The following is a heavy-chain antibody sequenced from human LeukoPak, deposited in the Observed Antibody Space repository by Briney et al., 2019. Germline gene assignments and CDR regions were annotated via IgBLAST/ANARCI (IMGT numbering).Heavy chain of an antibody. J-gene: IGHJ4*02. CDR3: ARVVYDSSGYYPSFDY. CDR2: IWYDGSNK. CDR1: GFTFSSYG. V-gene: IGHV3-33*01. Sequence: PGGSLRLSCAASGFTFSSYGMHWVRQAPGKGLEWVAVIWYDGSNKYYADSVKGRFTISRDNSKNTLYLQMNSLRAEDTAVYYCARVVYDSSGYYPSFDYWGQGTLVTVSS. D-gene: IGHD3-22*01.